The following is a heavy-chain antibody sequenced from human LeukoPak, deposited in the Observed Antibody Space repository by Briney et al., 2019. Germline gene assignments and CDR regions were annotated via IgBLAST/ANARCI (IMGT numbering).Heavy chain of an antibody. CDR3: AKGYYGSGSYGWFDY. CDR2: ISGGGSGGTT. Sequence: GGSLRLSCAASGFTFSSFAMSWVRQAPGKGLEWVSLISGGGSGGTTYYADSVKGRFTISRDNSKNTLYLQMNSLRAEDTAVYSCAKGYYGSGSYGWFDYWGQGTLVTVSS. CDR1: GFTFSSFA. V-gene: IGHV3-23*01. J-gene: IGHJ4*02. D-gene: IGHD3-10*01.